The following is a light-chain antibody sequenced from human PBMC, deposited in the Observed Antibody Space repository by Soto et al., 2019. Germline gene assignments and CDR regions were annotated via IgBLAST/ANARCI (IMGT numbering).Light chain of an antibody. J-gene: IGKJ4*01. CDR3: QQYYSTPRT. CDR2: WAS. V-gene: IGKV4-1*01. CDR1: QSVLYSSNNKNY. Sequence: DIVMTQSPDSLAVSLGERATINCKSSQSVLYSSNNKNYLAWYQQKSGQPPKLLIYWASTRESGVPDRFSGSGSGTDFTLTISSLQAEDVAAYVCQQYYSTPRTFGGGTKVDIK.